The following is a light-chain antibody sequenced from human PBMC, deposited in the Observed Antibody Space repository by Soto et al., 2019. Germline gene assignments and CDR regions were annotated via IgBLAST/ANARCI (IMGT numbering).Light chain of an antibody. CDR3: QQYYSYPST. CDR2: AAS. J-gene: IGKJ2*01. V-gene: IGKV1-8*01. CDR1: QVISSY. Sequence: AIRMTQSPSSLSASTGDRVTITCRASQVISSYLAWYQQKPGKAPKLLIYAASTLQSGVPSRFSGSGSGTDFTLTISCLQSEEFATYYCQQYYSYPSTFGQGTKLEIK.